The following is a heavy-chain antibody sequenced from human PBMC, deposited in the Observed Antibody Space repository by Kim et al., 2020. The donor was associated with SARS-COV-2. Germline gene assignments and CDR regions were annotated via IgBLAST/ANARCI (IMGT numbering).Heavy chain of an antibody. Sequence: GGSLRLSCAASGFTFSAYGMYWARQAPGKGLEWVALMVYDGSRKVYADSVKGRFTISRDSSENALYLQMNSLRGEDTAIYYCARRGLDAVDYWGQGTLVT. CDR1: GFTFSAYG. V-gene: IGHV3-30*03. J-gene: IGHJ4*02. CDR2: MVYDGSRK. D-gene: IGHD1-1*01. CDR3: ARRGLDAVDY.